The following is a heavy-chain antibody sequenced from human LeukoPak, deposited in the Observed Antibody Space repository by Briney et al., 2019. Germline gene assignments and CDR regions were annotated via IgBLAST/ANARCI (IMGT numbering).Heavy chain of an antibody. V-gene: IGHV4-31*03. J-gene: IGHJ5*02. CDR3: ARYPGIAAAGRFNWFDP. CDR1: AGSISSGGYY. D-gene: IGHD6-13*01. Sequence: PSETLSLTCTVSAGSISSGGYYWSWIRQHPGKGLEWIGYIYYSGSTYYNPSLKSRVTISVDTSKNQLSLKLSSVTAADTALYYCARYPGIAAAGRFNWFDPWGQGTLVTVSS. CDR2: IYYSGST.